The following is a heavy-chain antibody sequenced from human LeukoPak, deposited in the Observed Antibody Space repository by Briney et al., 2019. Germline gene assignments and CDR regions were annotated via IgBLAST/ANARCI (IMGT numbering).Heavy chain of an antibody. CDR1: GGSISGYY. CDR2: SYYSGST. Sequence: SETLSLTCSVSGGSISGYYWNWVRQPPGKGLERIGYSYYSGSTSYSPSLKGRVSISVDTAKNQFSLKVNSVAAADTAVYYCARSRSSGWLGAFDYWGQGTLVTVSS. V-gene: IGHV4-59*01. D-gene: IGHD6-19*01. J-gene: IGHJ4*02. CDR3: ARSRSSGWLGAFDY.